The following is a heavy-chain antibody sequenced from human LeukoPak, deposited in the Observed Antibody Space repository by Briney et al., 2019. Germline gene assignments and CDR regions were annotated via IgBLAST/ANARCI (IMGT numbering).Heavy chain of an antibody. J-gene: IGHJ3*02. CDR3: ARRPAYGSGSYFMTDAFDI. D-gene: IGHD3-10*01. CDR2: IYYSGST. CDR1: GGSISSGGYY. V-gene: IGHV4-31*03. Sequence: PSQTLSLTCTVSGGSISSGGYYWSWIRQHPGKGLECIGYIYYSGSTYYNPSLKSRVTISVDTSKNQFSLNLSSVTAADTAVYYCARRPAYGSGSYFMTDAFDIWGQGTMVTVSS.